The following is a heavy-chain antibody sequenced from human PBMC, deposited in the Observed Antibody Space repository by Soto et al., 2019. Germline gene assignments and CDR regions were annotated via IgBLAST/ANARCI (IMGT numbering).Heavy chain of an antibody. Sequence: GGSLRLSCAASGFTFSSYAMSWVRQAPGKGLEWVSAISGSGGGTYYADSVKGRFTISRDNSKNTLYLQMNSLRAEDTAVYYCDRGRYFDWLYNWFDPWGQGTLVTVSS. CDR1: GFTFSSYA. J-gene: IGHJ5*02. CDR3: DRGRYFDWLYNWFDP. V-gene: IGHV3-23*01. D-gene: IGHD3-9*01. CDR2: ISGSGGGT.